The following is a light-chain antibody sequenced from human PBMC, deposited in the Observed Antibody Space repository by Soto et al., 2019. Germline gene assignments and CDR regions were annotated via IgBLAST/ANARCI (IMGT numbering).Light chain of an antibody. CDR2: WAS. J-gene: IGKJ1*01. CDR3: QQYYNIPPT. CDR1: QTVLYSSNNKNY. V-gene: IGKV4-1*01. Sequence: DIVMTQSPDSLAVSLGERATINCKSSQTVLYSSNNKNYLAWYQQKPGQPPKLLIYWASTRESGVPGRFSGSGSGTDFTLTISSLQAEDVAVYYCQQYYNIPPTFGQGTKVEIK.